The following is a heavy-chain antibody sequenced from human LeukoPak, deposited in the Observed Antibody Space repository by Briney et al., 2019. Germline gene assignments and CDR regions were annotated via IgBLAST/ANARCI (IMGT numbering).Heavy chain of an antibody. CDR1: GFTFSGSA. Sequence: PGGSLKLSCAASGFTFSGSAMHWVRQASGKGLEWVGRIRSKANSYATAYAASVKGRFTISRDDSKNTAYLQMNSLKTEDTAVYYCMSYYDSSGPTDYWGQGTLVTVSS. J-gene: IGHJ4*02. CDR3: MSYYDSSGPTDY. CDR2: IRSKANSYAT. V-gene: IGHV3-73*01. D-gene: IGHD3-22*01.